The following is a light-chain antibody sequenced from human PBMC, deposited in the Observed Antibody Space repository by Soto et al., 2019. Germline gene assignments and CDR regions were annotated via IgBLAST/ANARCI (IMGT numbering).Light chain of an antibody. CDR3: QQYNSSPIT. CDR1: QSISSY. Sequence: IGMTQSPSTLSASTGDRATLTCRASQSISSYLAWYQQKPGKAPELLIYGASSLASGVPSRFSGSGSETDFTLTISSLEPEDFAVYYCQQYNSSPITFGQGTRLEI. CDR2: GAS. J-gene: IGKJ5*01. V-gene: IGKV1-5*01.